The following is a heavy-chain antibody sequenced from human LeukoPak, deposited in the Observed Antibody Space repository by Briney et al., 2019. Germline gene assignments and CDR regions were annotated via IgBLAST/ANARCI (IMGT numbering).Heavy chain of an antibody. CDR2: IYYSGST. CDR1: GGSFSSGTYY. CDR3: ARAPSDYYSSGWYGPYDY. J-gene: IGHJ4*02. Sequence: SETLSLTCTVSGGSFSSGTYYWSWIRQPPGKGLEWLGYIYYSGSTNYNPSLKSRVTIPEDTSKNQFSLKLSSVTAADTAVYYCARAPSDYYSSGWYGPYDYWGQGTLVTVSS. V-gene: IGHV4-61*01. D-gene: IGHD6-19*01.